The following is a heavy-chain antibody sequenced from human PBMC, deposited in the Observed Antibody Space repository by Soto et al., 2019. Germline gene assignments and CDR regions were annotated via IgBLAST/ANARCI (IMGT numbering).Heavy chain of an antibody. D-gene: IGHD2-2*03. Sequence: SETLSLTCAVYGGSISGHYWNWIRQPPGKGLEWIGEINHSGRTNYNPSLKSRVTISVDTSKNQFSLNLGSVTAADTAVYYCAREGNLGRWIQPLDSWGQGTLVTVLL. V-gene: IGHV4-34*01. CDR3: AREGNLGRWIQPLDS. J-gene: IGHJ4*02. CDR2: INHSGRT. CDR1: GGSISGHY.